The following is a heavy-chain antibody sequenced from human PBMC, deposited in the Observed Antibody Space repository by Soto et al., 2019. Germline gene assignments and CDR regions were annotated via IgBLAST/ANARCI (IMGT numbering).Heavy chain of an antibody. CDR1: GYTFTGYY. D-gene: IGHD4-4*01. V-gene: IGHV1-2*04. Sequence: GSVKVSCKASGYTFTGYYMHWVRLAPGQGLEWMGWINPNSGGTNYAQKFQGWVTMTRDTSISTAYMELSRLRSDDTAVYYCASTVVTDTTTWVRRGPDAFDIWGQGTMVTVSS. J-gene: IGHJ3*02. CDR3: ASTVVTDTTTWVRRGPDAFDI. CDR2: INPNSGGT.